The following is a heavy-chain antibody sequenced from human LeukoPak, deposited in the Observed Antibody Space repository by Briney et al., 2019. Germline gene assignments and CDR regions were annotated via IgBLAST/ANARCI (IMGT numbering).Heavy chain of an antibody. CDR3: ARDKIMGASYFDY. CDR2: IKQDESEK. J-gene: IGHJ4*02. Sequence: GGSLRLSCAASGFTFSNYWMSWVRRAPGRGLGWVANIKQDESEKYYVDSVKGRFTISRDNAKNSLYLQMDSLRAEDTAVYYCARDKIMGASYFDYWGQGALVTVSS. D-gene: IGHD1-26*01. CDR1: GFTFSNYW. V-gene: IGHV3-7*01.